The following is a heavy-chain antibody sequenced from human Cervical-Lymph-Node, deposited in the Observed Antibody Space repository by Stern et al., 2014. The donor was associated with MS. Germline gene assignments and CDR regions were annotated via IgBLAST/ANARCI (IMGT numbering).Heavy chain of an antibody. D-gene: IGHD2-8*02. J-gene: IGHJ4*02. CDR2: IYPGDSDT. CDR3: ARGSAGAGAFFDY. CDR1: GYTFSNSW. Sequence: VQLVESGAEVKKPGESLKISCKGSGYTFSNSWIGWVRQMPGRGLEWMGIIYPGDSDTRYSPSFQGQITISADKSISTAYLQWNSLKASDTAIFYCARGSAGAGAFFDYWGQGTLDTVSS. V-gene: IGHV5-51*01.